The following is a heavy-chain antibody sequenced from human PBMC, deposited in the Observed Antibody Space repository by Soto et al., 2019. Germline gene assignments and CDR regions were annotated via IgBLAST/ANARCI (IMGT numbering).Heavy chain of an antibody. V-gene: IGHV4-4*07. CDR3: ARVTVAVAATEDYYGLDV. D-gene: IGHD2-15*01. J-gene: IGHJ6*02. CDR1: VVSITSYY. Sequence: AETLCLPCSVSVVSITSYYWSWIRQSAGVGLDWMGRINSDGLSTYSPSFKSRLTTSLDTSKNQVSLRLISVTAADTAVYFCARVTVAVAATEDYYGLDVWGQGTTVTVSS. CDR2: INSDGLS.